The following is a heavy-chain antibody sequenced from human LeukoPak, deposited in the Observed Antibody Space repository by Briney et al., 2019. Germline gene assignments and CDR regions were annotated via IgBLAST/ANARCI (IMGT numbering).Heavy chain of an antibody. J-gene: IGHJ3*02. V-gene: IGHV4-61*09. CDR1: GGSISSGSYY. D-gene: IGHD3-22*01. CDR3: ARGPSTFYYYDSSGDAFDI. Sequence: SQTLSLTCTVSGGSISSGSYYWTWIRQPAGKGLEWIGHLYTSGTTSYNPSLQSRVTISADTSKHQFSLRLTSVTAADTAVYYCARGPSTFYYYDSSGDAFDIWGQGTMVTVSS. CDR2: LYTSGTT.